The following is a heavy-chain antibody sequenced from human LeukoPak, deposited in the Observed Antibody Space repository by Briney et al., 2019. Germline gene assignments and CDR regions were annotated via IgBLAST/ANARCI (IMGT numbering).Heavy chain of an antibody. V-gene: IGHV3-7*02. CDR2: IKQNGGEQ. J-gene: IGHJ4*02. D-gene: IGHD6-19*01. CDR3: ASQPSAVAGNY. CDR1: GFIFSNYW. Sequence: GGSLRLSCAASGFIFSNYWMTWVRQAPGKGLEWVANIKQNGGEQYYVDSVKGRFTISRDNAKNSLCLQMNSLRAEDTAVYYCASQPSAVAGNYWGQGTLVTVSS.